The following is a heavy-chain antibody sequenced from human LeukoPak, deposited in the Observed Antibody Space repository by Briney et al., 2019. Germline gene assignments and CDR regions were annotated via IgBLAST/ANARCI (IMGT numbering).Heavy chain of an antibody. D-gene: IGHD3-22*01. V-gene: IGHV3-11*01. CDR1: GFTFSDSF. CDR2: ISHSGSNL. Sequence: KPGGSLRLSCAASGFTFSDSFMNWIRQAPGKVLEWLSYISHSGSNLNYAESVRGRFTISRDNANHSLYLQINSLRAEDAAVYYCARGDSSGAPDYWGQGTLVTVSS. J-gene: IGHJ4*02. CDR3: ARGDSSGAPDY.